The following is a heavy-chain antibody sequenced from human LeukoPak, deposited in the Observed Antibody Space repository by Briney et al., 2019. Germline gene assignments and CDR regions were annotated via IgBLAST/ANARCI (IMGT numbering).Heavy chain of an antibody. CDR1: GYSFTSYW. Sequence: GESLKISCKGSGYSFTSYWIGWVRQMPGKGLEWMGIIYPGDSDTRYSPSFQGQVTISADKSISTAYLQWSSLKASDTAMYYCARTYYDFWSGYIEGFFDYWGQGALVTVSS. D-gene: IGHD3-3*01. CDR2: IYPGDSDT. J-gene: IGHJ4*02. V-gene: IGHV5-51*01. CDR3: ARTYYDFWSGYIEGFFDY.